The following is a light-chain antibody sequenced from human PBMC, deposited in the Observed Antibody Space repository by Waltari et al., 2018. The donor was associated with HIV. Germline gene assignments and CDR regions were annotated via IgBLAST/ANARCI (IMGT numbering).Light chain of an antibody. V-gene: IGKV1-9*01. Sequence: DIQLTHSPSFLSASVGGRVTITCRASQAISRYLAWYQQKPGKAPKLLIFGASTLQSGVPSRFSGSGSGTEFTLTVSSLQAEDFATYDCQQLNSDSGGTFGPGTKVDI. CDR3: QQLNSDSGGT. CDR2: GAS. J-gene: IGKJ3*01. CDR1: QAISRY.